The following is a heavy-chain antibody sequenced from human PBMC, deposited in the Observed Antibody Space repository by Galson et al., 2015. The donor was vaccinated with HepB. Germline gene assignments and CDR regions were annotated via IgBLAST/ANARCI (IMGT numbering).Heavy chain of an antibody. V-gene: IGHV5-10-1*01. Sequence: QSGAEVKKPGESLRISCKGSGYSFTSYWISWVRQMPGKGLEWMGRIDPSDSYTNYSPSFQGHVTISADKSISTAYLQWSSLKASDTAMYYCARHSWGIAARPYYYYYYMDVWGKGTTVTVSS. J-gene: IGHJ6*03. CDR3: ARHSWGIAARPYYYYYYMDV. CDR2: IDPSDSYT. D-gene: IGHD6-6*01. CDR1: GYSFTSYW.